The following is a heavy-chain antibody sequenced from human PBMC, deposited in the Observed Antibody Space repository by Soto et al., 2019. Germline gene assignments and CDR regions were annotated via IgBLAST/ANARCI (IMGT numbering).Heavy chain of an antibody. Sequence: SETLSLTCTVSGASVNIENYYLSWIRQPPGKGPEWIGYVYYSGSTNYNPSLKSRATISLDTYENQFSLKMNSMTSAETAFYYCAREVLSCVQWLDPWGQGTLVTVSS. CDR3: AREVLSCVQWLDP. J-gene: IGHJ5*02. D-gene: IGHD2-15*01. CDR1: GASVNIENYY. CDR2: VYYSGST. V-gene: IGHV4-61*01.